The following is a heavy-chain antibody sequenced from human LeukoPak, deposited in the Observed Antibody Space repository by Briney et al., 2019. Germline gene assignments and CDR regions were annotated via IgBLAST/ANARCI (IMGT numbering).Heavy chain of an antibody. CDR1: GFTFCSYV. J-gene: IGHJ4*02. CDR3: AKGPNIVGAMYYFDY. Sequence: PGGSLRLSYAASGFTFCSYVMHWVRQAPGKGLEWVAVISYDGSDTYYGDFVKGRFTISRDNSKNTLYLQMNSLRAEDTAVYYCAKGPNIVGAMYYFDYWGQGTLVTVSS. V-gene: IGHV3-30*18. CDR2: ISYDGSDT. D-gene: IGHD1-26*01.